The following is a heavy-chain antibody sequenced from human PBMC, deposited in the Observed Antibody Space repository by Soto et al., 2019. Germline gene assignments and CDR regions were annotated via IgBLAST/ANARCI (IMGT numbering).Heavy chain of an antibody. CDR3: VRDLDGSGSYYTDY. Sequence: ASVKVSCKASGYNFINYGITWVRQAPGQGLEWMGWISVHNGNIKYAQKLQGRVTMTTDTSTSTAYMELRSLRSDDTAVYYCVRDLDGSGSYYTDYWGQGTVVTVSS. D-gene: IGHD3-10*01. J-gene: IGHJ4*02. CDR1: GYNFINYG. V-gene: IGHV1-18*01. CDR2: ISVHNGNI.